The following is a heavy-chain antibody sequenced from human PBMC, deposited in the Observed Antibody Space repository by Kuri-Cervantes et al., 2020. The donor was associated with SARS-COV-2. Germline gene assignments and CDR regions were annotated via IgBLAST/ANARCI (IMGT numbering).Heavy chain of an antibody. V-gene: IGHV3-33*08. CDR2: IWYDGSNK. CDR1: GGSISSGGYY. CDR3: ARDAVPAASNYYYYYGMDV. J-gene: IGHJ6*02. Sequence: LSLTCTVSGGSISSGGYYWSWIRQHPGKGLEWVSVIWYDGSNKYYADSVKGRFTISRDNSKNTLYLQMNSLRAEDTAVYYCARDAVPAASNYYYYYGMDVWGQGTTVTVSS. D-gene: IGHD2-2*01.